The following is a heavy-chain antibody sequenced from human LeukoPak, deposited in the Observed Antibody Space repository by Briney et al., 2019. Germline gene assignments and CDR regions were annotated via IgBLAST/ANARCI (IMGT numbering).Heavy chain of an antibody. CDR1: GFTFSDYY. D-gene: IGHD4-17*01. J-gene: IGHJ4*02. CDR3: ARDRDGDLYFDY. V-gene: IGHV3-11*06. Sequence: GGSLRLSCAASGFTFSDYYMSWIRQAPGKGLEWVSYISSSSSYTNYADSVKGQFTISRDNAKNSLYLQMNSLRAEDTAVYYCARDRDGDLYFDYWGQGTLVTVSS. CDR2: ISSSSSYT.